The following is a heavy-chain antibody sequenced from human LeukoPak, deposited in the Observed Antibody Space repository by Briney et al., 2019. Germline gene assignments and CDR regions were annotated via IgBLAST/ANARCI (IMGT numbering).Heavy chain of an antibody. CDR2: INHSGST. D-gene: IGHD3-22*01. CDR3: ARDGDSSGTTADFDY. V-gene: IGHV4-34*01. CDR1: GGSFSGYY. Sequence: SETLSLTCAVYGGSFSGYYWSWIRKPPGKGLEWIGEINHSGSTNYNPSLKSRVTISVDTSKNQFSLKLSSVTAADTAVYYCARDGDSSGTTADFDYWGQGTLVTVSS. J-gene: IGHJ4*02.